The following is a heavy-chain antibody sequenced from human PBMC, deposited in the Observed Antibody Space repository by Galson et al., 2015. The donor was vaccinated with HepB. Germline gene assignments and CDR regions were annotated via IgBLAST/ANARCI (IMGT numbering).Heavy chain of an antibody. Sequence: SLRLSCAASGFTFSSYAMSWVRQAPGKGLERVSAISGSGGSTYYADSVKGRFTISRDNSKNTLYLQMNSLRAEDTAVYYCAKVRSRGGAFDIWGQGTMVTVSS. CDR1: GFTFSSYA. CDR3: AKVRSRGGAFDI. CDR2: ISGSGGST. V-gene: IGHV3-23*01. D-gene: IGHD2-2*01. J-gene: IGHJ3*02.